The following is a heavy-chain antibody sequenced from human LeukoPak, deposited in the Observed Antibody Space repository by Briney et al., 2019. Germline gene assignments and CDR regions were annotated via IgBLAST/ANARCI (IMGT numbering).Heavy chain of an antibody. CDR2: IQYDGSIK. V-gene: IGHV3-30*02. CDR3: ARDSESVWYEAHFDH. J-gene: IGHJ5*02. D-gene: IGHD6-19*01. Sequence: GXSLRLSCAASGFTFNTFAMHWVRQGPGKGVEWGAFIQYDGSIKDYGDSVKGRFTISRDNSKNTLYLQMNSLRVDDTAVYYCARDSESVWYEAHFDHWGQGTLVTVSS. CDR1: GFTFNTFA.